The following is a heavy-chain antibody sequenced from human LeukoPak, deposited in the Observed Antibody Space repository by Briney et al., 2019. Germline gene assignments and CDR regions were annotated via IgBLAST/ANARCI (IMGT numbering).Heavy chain of an antibody. Sequence: GGSLRLSCAASGFTFSSYAMSWVRQAPGKGLEWVSAISGSGGSTYYADSVKSRFTISRDNSKNTLYLQMNSLRAEDTAVYYCAKDLSVVVVSKFDYWGQGTLVTVSS. CDR3: AKDLSVVVVSKFDY. V-gene: IGHV3-23*01. J-gene: IGHJ4*02. D-gene: IGHD2-15*01. CDR1: GFTFSSYA. CDR2: ISGSGGST.